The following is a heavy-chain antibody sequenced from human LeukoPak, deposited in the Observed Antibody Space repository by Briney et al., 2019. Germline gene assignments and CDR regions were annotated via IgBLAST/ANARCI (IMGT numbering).Heavy chain of an antibody. Sequence: PGGSLRLSRAASGFSFSSYSMNWVRQAPGKGLEWVSYISTSSSRTYYADSVKGRFTISRDNAKNSLYLQLNSLRVEDTAVYYCARDRYDSSGYYCISDYWGQGTLVTVSS. CDR2: ISTSSSRT. D-gene: IGHD3-22*01. CDR3: ARDRYDSSGYYCISDY. V-gene: IGHV3-48*01. J-gene: IGHJ4*02. CDR1: GFSFSSYS.